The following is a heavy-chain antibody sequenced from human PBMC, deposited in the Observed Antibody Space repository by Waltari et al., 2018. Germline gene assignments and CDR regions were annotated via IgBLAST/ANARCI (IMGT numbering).Heavy chain of an antibody. D-gene: IGHD6-13*01. CDR3: ARGYSSSWPIGY. CDR1: GGSISSYY. Sequence: QVQLQESGPGLVKPSETLSLTCTVHGGSISSYYGSWIRQPPGKGLEWIGYIYYSGSTNYNPSLKSRVTISVDTSKNQFSLKLSSVTAADTAVYYCARGYSSSWPIGYWGQGTLVTVSS. V-gene: IGHV4-59*01. CDR2: IYYSGST. J-gene: IGHJ4*02.